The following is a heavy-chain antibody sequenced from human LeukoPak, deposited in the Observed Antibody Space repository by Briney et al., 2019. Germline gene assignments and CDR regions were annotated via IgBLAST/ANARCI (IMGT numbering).Heavy chain of an antibody. V-gene: IGHV3-74*01. Sequence: GGSLRLSCAASGITFGNNWMHWVRQGPGKGLVWISRINSDGGGAIYADSVKGRFTISRDNSKNTLYLQMNSLRAEDTAVYYCAKGLLWPPKNFDYWGQGTLVTVSS. CDR2: INSDGGGA. CDR1: GITFGNNW. CDR3: AKGLLWPPKNFDY. J-gene: IGHJ4*02. D-gene: IGHD3-10*01.